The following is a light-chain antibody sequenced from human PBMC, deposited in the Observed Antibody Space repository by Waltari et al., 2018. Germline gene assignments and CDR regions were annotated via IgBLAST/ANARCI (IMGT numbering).Light chain of an antibody. CDR2: AAS. CDR3: QQSDSTPFT. Sequence: DIQMTQSPSSLSASVGDRVTITCRARQSISRHLNWYQTKSGKAPKFLIHAASSLQSGVPSRFSGSGAGTDFTLTSTSLQPEDFATYYCQQSDSTPFTFGPGTKVDVE. V-gene: IGKV1-39*01. CDR1: QSISRH. J-gene: IGKJ3*01.